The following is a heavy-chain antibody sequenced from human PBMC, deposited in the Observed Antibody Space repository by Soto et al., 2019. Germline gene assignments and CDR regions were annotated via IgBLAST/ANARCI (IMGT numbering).Heavy chain of an antibody. CDR3: ARRGPRGYYDSSGNDDY. Sequence: SETLSLTWAVYGGSCSGYDWICIRQPPGKGLEWIGEINHSGSTNYNPSLKSRVTISVDTSKNQFSLKLSSVTAADTAVYYCARRGPRGYYDSSGNDDYWGQGTLVTVSS. CDR1: GGSCSGYD. D-gene: IGHD3-22*01. V-gene: IGHV4-34*01. CDR2: INHSGST. J-gene: IGHJ4*02.